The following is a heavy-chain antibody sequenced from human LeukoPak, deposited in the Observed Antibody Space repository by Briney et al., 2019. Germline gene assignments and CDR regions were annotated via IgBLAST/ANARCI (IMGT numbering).Heavy chain of an antibody. CDR2: IYHSGST. D-gene: IGHD3-10*01. V-gene: IGHV4-38-2*02. CDR3: ARDKYYYGSGSYRYYYGMDV. Sequence: PSETLSLTCAVSGYSISSGYYWGWIRQPPGKGLEWIGSIYHSGSTYYNPSLKSRVTISVDTSKNQFSLKLSSVTAADTAVYYCARDKYYYGSGSYRYYYGMDVWGKGTRSPSPQ. CDR1: GYSISSGYY. J-gene: IGHJ6*04.